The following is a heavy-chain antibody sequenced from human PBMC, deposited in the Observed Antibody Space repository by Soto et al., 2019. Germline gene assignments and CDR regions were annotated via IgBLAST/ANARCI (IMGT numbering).Heavy chain of an antibody. CDR3: ARVTVDTAMATGYYFDY. D-gene: IGHD5-18*01. CDR1: GFTFSSYW. V-gene: IGHV3-7*01. J-gene: IGHJ4*02. Sequence: PGGSLRLSCAASGFTFSSYWMSWVRQAPGKGLEWVVNIKQDGSEKYYVDSVKGRFTISRDNAKNSLYLQMNSLRAEDTAVYYCARVTVDTAMATGYYFDYWGQGTLVTVSS. CDR2: IKQDGSEK.